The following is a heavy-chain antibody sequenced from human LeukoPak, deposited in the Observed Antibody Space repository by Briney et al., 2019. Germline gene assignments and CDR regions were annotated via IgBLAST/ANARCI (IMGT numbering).Heavy chain of an antibody. V-gene: IGHV3-30*02. J-gene: IGHJ4*02. CDR3: AREGGIIVAGKFDS. Sequence: GGSLTLSCAASGLTFSTCGMHWVRQAPGKGLEGVAFIQYDEGDKYYADSVRGRLTISRDNSKNTLYLQMNSLRAEDTAVYYCAREGGIIVAGKFDSWGQGTLVTVSS. CDR2: IQYDEGDK. D-gene: IGHD6-19*01. CDR1: GLTFSTCG.